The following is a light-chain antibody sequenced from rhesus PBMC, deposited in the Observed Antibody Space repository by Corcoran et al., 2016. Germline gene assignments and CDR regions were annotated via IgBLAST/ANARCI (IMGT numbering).Light chain of an antibody. J-gene: IGLJ6*01. CDR1: SSDIGGYNY. Sequence: QAALTQPRSVSGSPGQSVTISCTGTSSDIGGYNYLSWYQQHTATAPKLTIYEVCKRPSGVSDRVSGSKSGNTASLTISGLQAEDEAVYYCCSYADTYVFGSGTKLTVL. CDR3: CSYADTYV. V-gene: IGLV2-32*01. CDR2: EVC.